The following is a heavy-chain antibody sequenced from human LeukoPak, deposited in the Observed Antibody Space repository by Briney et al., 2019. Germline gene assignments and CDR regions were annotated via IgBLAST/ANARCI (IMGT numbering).Heavy chain of an antibody. D-gene: IGHD6-13*01. CDR1: GFTFSIYW. V-gene: IGHV3-74*01. J-gene: IGHJ4*02. Sequence: GGSLRLSCAASGFTFSIYWMHWVRQAPGKGLVWVSRINSDGSSTSYADSVKGRFTISRDNAKNTLYLQMNSLRAEDTAVYYCAREGSWKGKDYWGQGTLVTVSS. CDR2: INSDGSST. CDR3: AREGSWKGKDY.